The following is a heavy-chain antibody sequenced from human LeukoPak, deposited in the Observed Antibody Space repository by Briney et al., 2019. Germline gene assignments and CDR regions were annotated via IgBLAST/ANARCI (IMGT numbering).Heavy chain of an antibody. CDR2: ISAFNGHT. CDR3: ARGGVMTQVRKAFAA. CDR1: GYTFTNYG. J-gene: IGHJ3*01. Sequence: ASVKVSCKASGYTFTNYGIYWVRQAPGQGLEWMGWISAFNGHTNYSQKLQGRVTMTTDTSTDTAYMELESLTSDDTAVYYCARGGVMTQVRKAFAAWGQGTMLIVSS. V-gene: IGHV1-18*01. D-gene: IGHD2-21*02.